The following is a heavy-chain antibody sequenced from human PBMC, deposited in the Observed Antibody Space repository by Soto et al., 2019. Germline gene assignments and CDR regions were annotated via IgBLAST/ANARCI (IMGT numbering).Heavy chain of an antibody. D-gene: IGHD6-13*01. CDR2: IIPILGIA. CDR3: ARELSVIAAPRPLLFDP. V-gene: IGHV1-69*04. CDR1: GGTFSSYT. J-gene: IGHJ5*02. Sequence: ASVKVSCKASGGTFSSYTISWVRQAPGQGLEWMGRIIPILGIANYAQKFQGRVTITADESTSTAYMELSSLRSEDTAVYYCARELSVIAAPRPLLFDPGGKRSL.